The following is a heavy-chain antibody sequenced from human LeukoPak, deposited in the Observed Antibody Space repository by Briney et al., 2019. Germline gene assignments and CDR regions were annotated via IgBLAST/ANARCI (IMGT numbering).Heavy chain of an antibody. D-gene: IGHD2-15*01. V-gene: IGHV1-18*01. CDR2: ISAYNGNT. J-gene: IGHJ4*02. CDR1: GYTFTSYG. Sequence: ASVKVSCKASGYTFTSYGISWVRQAPGQGLEWMGWISAYNGNTNYAQKLQGRATMTTDTSTSTAYMELRSLRSDDTAVYYCARDRGYCSGGSCYSVAYWGQGTLVTVSS. CDR3: ARDRGYCSGGSCYSVAY.